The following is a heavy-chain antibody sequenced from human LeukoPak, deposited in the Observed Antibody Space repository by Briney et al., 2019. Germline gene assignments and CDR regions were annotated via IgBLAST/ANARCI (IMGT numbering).Heavy chain of an antibody. CDR1: GYTFTSYG. V-gene: IGHV1-18*01. D-gene: IGHD2-15*01. CDR3: ARDGDRLGYSADQNWFDP. J-gene: IGHJ5*02. CDR2: ISAYNGNT. Sequence: ASVKVSCKASGYTFTSYGISWVRQAPGQGLEWMGWISAYNGNTNYAQKLQGRVTMTTDTSTSTAYMELRSLRSDDTAVYYCARDGDRLGYSADQNWFDPWGQGTLVTVSS.